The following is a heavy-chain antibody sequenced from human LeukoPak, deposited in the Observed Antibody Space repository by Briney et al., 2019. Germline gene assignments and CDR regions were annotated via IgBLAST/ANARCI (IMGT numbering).Heavy chain of an antibody. D-gene: IGHD3-10*01. CDR1: GVSFSSYY. CDR3: ASEVRGVLTYFDY. V-gene: IGHV4-59*01. Sequence: PSETLSLTCTVSGVSFSSYYWTWIRQPPGKGLEWIGYIYYSGSTNYNPSLKSRVTMSLDTSKNQFSLKLTSVTAADTAVYYCASEVRGVLTYFDYWGQGTLVTVSS. J-gene: IGHJ4*02. CDR2: IYYSGST.